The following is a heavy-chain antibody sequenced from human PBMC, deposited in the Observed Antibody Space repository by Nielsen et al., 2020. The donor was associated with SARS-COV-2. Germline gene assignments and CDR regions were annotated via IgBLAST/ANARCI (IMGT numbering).Heavy chain of an antibody. CDR2: ISYTGNT. V-gene: IGHV4-30-4*01. Sequence: SETLSLTCTVSGGSISSGDYYWTWIRQPPGKGLEYIGYISYTGNTYSDPSLKSRVTISRDTSKNQFSLKLSSVTAADTAVYYCARDRLGIGDYWGQGTLVTVSS. J-gene: IGHJ4*02. D-gene: IGHD7-27*01. CDR3: ARDRLGIGDY. CDR1: GGSISSGDYY.